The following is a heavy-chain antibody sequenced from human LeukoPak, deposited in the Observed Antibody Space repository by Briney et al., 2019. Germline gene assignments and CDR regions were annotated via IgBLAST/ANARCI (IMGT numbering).Heavy chain of an antibody. CDR3: ARGPSGYHNT. D-gene: IGHD5-12*01. J-gene: IGHJ4*02. V-gene: IGHV3-48*01. CDR1: GFTFSSYE. Sequence: GGSLRLSCAASGFTFSSYEMNWVRQAPGKGLEWVSYISSSSSTIYYADSVKGRFTISRDNSKNTLYLQMNSLRAEDTAVYYCARGPSGYHNTGGQGTLVTVSS. CDR2: ISSSSSTI.